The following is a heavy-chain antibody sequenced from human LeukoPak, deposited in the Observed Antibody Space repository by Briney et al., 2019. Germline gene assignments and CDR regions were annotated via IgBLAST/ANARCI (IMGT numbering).Heavy chain of an antibody. CDR2: IHSGGTT. D-gene: IGHD3-9*01. J-gene: IGHJ4*02. Sequence: GGSLRLSCAASGFAVSSNYMSWVRQAPGKGLEWVSVIHSGGTTYYADSVKGQFTISRDSSKNTLFLQMNSLRADDTAVYYCAKEYTGYAYFDYWGQGTLVTVSS. CDR3: AKEYTGYAYFDY. V-gene: IGHV3-53*01. CDR1: GFAVSSNY.